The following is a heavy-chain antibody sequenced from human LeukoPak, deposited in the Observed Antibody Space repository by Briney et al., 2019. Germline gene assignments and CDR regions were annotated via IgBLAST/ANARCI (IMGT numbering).Heavy chain of an antibody. CDR2: IYNDGST. D-gene: IGHD6-13*01. CDR1: GGSISSYY. V-gene: IGHV4-59*03. J-gene: IGHJ4*02. CDR3: AGDRYSSIWSYY. Sequence: SETLSLTCTVSGGSISSYYWSLIRQPPGKGLEWIGYIYNDGSTNHSPSLRSRVAISVDTTKNQVSLKLTSLTAADTAVYYCAGDRYSSIWSYYWGQGTLVTVSS.